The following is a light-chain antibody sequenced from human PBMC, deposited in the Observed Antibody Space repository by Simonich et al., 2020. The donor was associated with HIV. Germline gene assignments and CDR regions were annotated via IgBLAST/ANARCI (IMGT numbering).Light chain of an antibody. J-gene: IGLJ2*01. Sequence: QSALTQPASVSGSPGQSITISCTGTSSDVGGYNYVSWYQQHPGKAPKLMIYDVSKRPSGVSNRVSGSKSGNTASRTISGLQAEDEADYYCSSYTSSSTVVFGGGTKLTVL. CDR2: DVS. V-gene: IGLV2-14*01. CDR1: SSDVGGYNY. CDR3: SSYTSSSTVV.